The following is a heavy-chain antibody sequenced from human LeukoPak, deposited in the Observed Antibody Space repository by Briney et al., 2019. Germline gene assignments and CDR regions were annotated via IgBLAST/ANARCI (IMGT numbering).Heavy chain of an antibody. J-gene: IGHJ4*02. V-gene: IGHV3-48*01. CDR2: ISSSSSTI. D-gene: IGHD2-21*02. CDR1: GFTFSSYS. Sequence: GGSLRLSCAASGFTFSSYSTNWVRQAPGKGLEWVSYISSSSSTIYYADSVKGRFTISRDNAKNSLYLQMNSLRAEDTAVYYCAASYCGGDCYYPTLIDYWGQGTLVTVSS. CDR3: AASYCGGDCYYPTLIDY.